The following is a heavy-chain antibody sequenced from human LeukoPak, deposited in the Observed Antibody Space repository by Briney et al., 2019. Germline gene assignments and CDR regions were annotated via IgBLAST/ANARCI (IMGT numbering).Heavy chain of an antibody. D-gene: IGHD3-22*01. CDR3: ARDLFLAYHYDSSGYNFDY. Sequence: PGGSLRLSCAASGFTFSSYEMNWVRQAPGKGLEWVSYISSSGSTIYYADSVKGRFTISRDNAKNSLYLQMNSLRAEDTAVYYCARDLFLAYHYDSSGYNFDYWGQGTLVTVSS. CDR1: GFTFSSYE. J-gene: IGHJ4*02. CDR2: ISSSGSTI. V-gene: IGHV3-48*03.